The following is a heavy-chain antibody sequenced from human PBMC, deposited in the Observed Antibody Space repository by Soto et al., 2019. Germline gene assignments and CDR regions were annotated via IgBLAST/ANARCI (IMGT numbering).Heavy chain of an antibody. J-gene: IGHJ3*01. V-gene: IGHV1-18*01. CDR1: GYTFNKYG. CDR2: ISAFNDYT. D-gene: IGHD6-13*01. Sequence: QAQLVQSGGEVKRPGASVKVSCKASGYTFNKYGFNWVRQAPGQGLEWMGRISAFNDYTNLAQKFQGRITLTTDASTNTAYMEMQILRSDDTAMYYCARGRGVVIPAGTPDAFDVGGQGTMVTVSS. CDR3: ARGRGVVIPAGTPDAFDV.